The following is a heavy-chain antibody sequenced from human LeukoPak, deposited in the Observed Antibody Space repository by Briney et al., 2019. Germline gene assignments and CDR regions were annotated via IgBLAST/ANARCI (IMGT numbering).Heavy chain of an antibody. J-gene: IGHJ4*02. CDR3: ARASVTTTGLFDY. V-gene: IGHV1-3*01. D-gene: IGHD4-17*01. CDR2: INAGNGNT. CDR1: GYTFTSYA. Sequence: ASVKVSCKASGYTFTSYAMHWVRQAPGQRLEWMGWINAGNGNTKYSQKFQGRVTITRDTSASTAYMELSSLRSEDTAVYYCARASVTTTGLFDYWGQGTLVTVSS.